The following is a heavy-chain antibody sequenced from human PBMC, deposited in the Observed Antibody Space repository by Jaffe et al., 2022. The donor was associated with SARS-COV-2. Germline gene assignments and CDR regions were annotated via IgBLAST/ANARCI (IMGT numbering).Heavy chain of an antibody. Sequence: QVQLVESGGGVVQPGRSLRLSCAASGFTFSSYGMHWVRQAPGKGLEWVAVISYDGSNKYYADSVKGRFTISRDNSKNTLYLQMNSLRAEDTAVYYCAKDVRSHQQWLDDYWGQGTLVTVSS. CDR1: GFTFSSYG. CDR3: AKDVRSHQQWLDDY. V-gene: IGHV3-30*18. CDR2: ISYDGSNK. J-gene: IGHJ4*02. D-gene: IGHD3-22*01.